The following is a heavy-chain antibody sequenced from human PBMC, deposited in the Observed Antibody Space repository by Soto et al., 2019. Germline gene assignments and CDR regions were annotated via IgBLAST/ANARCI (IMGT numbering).Heavy chain of an antibody. J-gene: IGHJ3*02. D-gene: IGHD3-22*01. V-gene: IGHV3-23*01. CDR3: AKDYEDSSAYYWPDAFES. CDR2: ISANGGST. Sequence: GGSLRLSCAASGFTLTSYAMSWVRQAPGKGLEWVSGISANGGSTYYADSVKGRFTISRDNSKNTLYLQMNSLRAEDTAVYYCAKDYEDSSAYYWPDAFESWGQGTMVTGSS. CDR1: GFTLTSYA.